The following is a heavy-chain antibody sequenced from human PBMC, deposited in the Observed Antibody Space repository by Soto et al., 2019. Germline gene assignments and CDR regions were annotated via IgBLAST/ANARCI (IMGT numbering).Heavy chain of an antibody. J-gene: IGHJ4*02. D-gene: IGHD2-15*01. CDR1: GGSISSGDYY. Sequence: QVQLQESGPGLVKPSQTLSLTCPVSGGSISSGDYYWSWIRQPPGKDLEWIGYIYNSGSTYYNPSLKSRVSISVDTSNNQFSLKLTSVTAADTAVYYCTRGVVEASRFDYWGQGTLVTVSS. CDR2: IYNSGST. CDR3: TRGVVEASRFDY. V-gene: IGHV4-30-4*01.